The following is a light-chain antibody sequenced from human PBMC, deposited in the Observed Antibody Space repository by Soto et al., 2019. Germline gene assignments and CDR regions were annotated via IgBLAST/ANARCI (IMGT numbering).Light chain of an antibody. Sequence: EIVLTQSPGTLSLSPGERVTLSCRASQSLDSKTLNWYQQKPGQSPRLLIYGASRRATGIPDRFSGSGSGTDFTLTISRLEAEDFAVYFCQNYVNSLWTFGQGTKVEIK. V-gene: IGKV3-20*01. CDR3: QNYVNSLWT. J-gene: IGKJ1*01. CDR1: QSLDSKT. CDR2: GAS.